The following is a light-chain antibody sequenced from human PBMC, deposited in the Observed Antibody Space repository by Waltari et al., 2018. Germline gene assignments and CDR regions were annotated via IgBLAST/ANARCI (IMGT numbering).Light chain of an antibody. CDR3: SSYTSSRTLV. J-gene: IGLJ2*01. CDR2: DVS. Sequence: WYQQHPGKVPKLVISDVSKRPSGVSNRFSASKSDNTASLTISGLQAEDEADYYCSSYTSSRTLVFGGGTKLTVL. V-gene: IGLV2-14*03.